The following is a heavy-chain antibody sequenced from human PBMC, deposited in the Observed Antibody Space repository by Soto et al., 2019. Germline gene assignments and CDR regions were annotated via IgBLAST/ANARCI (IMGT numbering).Heavy chain of an antibody. J-gene: IGHJ3*01. Sequence: QITLRESGPTLVKPTQTLTLTCTFSGFSLDASAVGVGWIRQPPGKALEWLALIYWDDDKRYNPSLKSRLTPTKYTSKNLVVLTRTNIDPVDTATYYCAHIGLSESQYVADAFDFWGQGTMVTVSS. CDR3: AHIGLSESQYVADAFDF. CDR1: GFSLDASAVG. V-gene: IGHV2-5*02. CDR2: IYWDDDK. D-gene: IGHD3-16*01.